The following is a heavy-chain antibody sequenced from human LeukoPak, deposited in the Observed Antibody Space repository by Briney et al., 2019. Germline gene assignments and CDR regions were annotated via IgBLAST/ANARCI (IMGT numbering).Heavy chain of an antibody. V-gene: IGHV3-23*01. Sequence: GGSLRLSCAASGLXFSTYVMTWVRQAPGKGLEWVSIITGSSDAIHYAGSVKGRFTISRDNSKNTLYLQMNSLRPEDTAIYYCAKGRPNGQQLAAYWGQGTLVTVSS. CDR3: AKGRPNGQQLAAY. J-gene: IGHJ4*02. D-gene: IGHD6-13*01. CDR2: ITGSSDAI. CDR1: GLXFSTYV.